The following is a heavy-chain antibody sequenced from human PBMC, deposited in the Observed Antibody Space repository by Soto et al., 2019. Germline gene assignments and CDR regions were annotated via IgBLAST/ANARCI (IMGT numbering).Heavy chain of an antibody. CDR1: GFTFSSYA. Sequence: GGSLRLSCVVSGFTFSSYAMSWVRQAPGKGLEWASAISGSGGSTYYADSVKGRFTISRDNSKNTLYLQMNSLRAEDTAVYYCAKDHGSGRGWGQGTLVTVSS. CDR2: ISGSGGST. V-gene: IGHV3-23*01. CDR3: AKDHGSGRG. D-gene: IGHD3-10*01. J-gene: IGHJ4*02.